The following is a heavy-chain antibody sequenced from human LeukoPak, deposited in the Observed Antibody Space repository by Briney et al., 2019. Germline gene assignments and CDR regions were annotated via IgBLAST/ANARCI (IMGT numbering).Heavy chain of an antibody. Sequence: SVKVSCKASGGTFSSYAISWVRQAPGQGLEWMGGIIPIFGTANYAQKFQGRVTITADESTSTAYMELSSLRSEDTAVYYCARGSYDFWSGYFTFDPWGQGTLVTISS. CDR1: GGTFSSYA. V-gene: IGHV1-69*13. D-gene: IGHD3-3*01. CDR3: ARGSYDFWSGYFTFDP. J-gene: IGHJ5*02. CDR2: IIPIFGTA.